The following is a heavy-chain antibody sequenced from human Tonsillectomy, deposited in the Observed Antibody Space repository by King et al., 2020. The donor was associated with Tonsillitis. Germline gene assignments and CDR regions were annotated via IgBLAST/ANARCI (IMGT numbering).Heavy chain of an antibody. V-gene: IGHV3-30*02. D-gene: IGHD6-13*01. CDR3: AKDGSTRWSTHFDY. Sequence: QLVQSGGHVVQPGGSLRLSCAASGFALSSYDMHWVRQAPGKGLEWVASIRNDGSNQYYADSVKGRFTISRDYSNTLYLQMNTLRPADTAVYYCAKDGSTRWSTHFDYWGQGTLVTVSS. CDR2: IRNDGSNQ. J-gene: IGHJ4*02. CDR1: GFALSSYD.